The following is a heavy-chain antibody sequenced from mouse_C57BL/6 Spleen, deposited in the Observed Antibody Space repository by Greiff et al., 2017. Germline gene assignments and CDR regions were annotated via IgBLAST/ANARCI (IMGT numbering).Heavy chain of an antibody. J-gene: IGHJ1*03. CDR1: GYTFTSYW. CDR3: AREITTVVATRYFDV. D-gene: IGHD1-1*01. CDR2: IHPNSGST. Sequence: QVQLQQPGAELVKPGASVKLSCKASGYTFTSYWMHWVKQRPVQGLEWIGMIHPNSGSTNYNEKFKSKATLTVDKSSSTAYMQLSSLTSEDSAVYYCAREITTVVATRYFDVWGTGTTVTVSS. V-gene: IGHV1-64*01.